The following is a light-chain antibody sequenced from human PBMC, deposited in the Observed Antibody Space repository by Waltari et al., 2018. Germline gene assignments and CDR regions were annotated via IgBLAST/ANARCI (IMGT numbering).Light chain of an antibody. V-gene: IGLV2-14*03. J-gene: IGLJ1*01. CDR3: SSYTSSTTYV. Sequence: QSALTQPASVAGSPGQSITISCTGTSSSVAGYEYVSWHQQHPGKAPKLLIYDVRNRPSVVSNRFSGSKSGNTASLTISELQAEDEADYYCSSYTSSTTYVLGTGTKVTVL. CDR2: DVR. CDR1: SSSVAGYEY.